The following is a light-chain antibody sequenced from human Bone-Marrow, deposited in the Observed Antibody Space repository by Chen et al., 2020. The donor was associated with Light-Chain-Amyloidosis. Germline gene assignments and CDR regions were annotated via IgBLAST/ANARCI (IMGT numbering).Light chain of an antibody. V-gene: IGLV6-57*01. CDR1: SGSIATNF. J-gene: IGLJ3*02. Sequence: NFMLTQPHSVSESPGKTVIISCTRSSGSIATNFVQWYQQRPGSSPTPVIYEDDQRPSGVPDRCSGSSDRASNSSPLTISGQKTEDEADYYCQSYQGSSQGVFGGGTQLTVL. CDR2: EDD. CDR3: QSYQGSSQGV.